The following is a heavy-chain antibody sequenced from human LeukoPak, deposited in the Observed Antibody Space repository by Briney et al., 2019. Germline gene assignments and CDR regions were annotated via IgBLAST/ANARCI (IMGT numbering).Heavy chain of an antibody. Sequence: SETLSLTCTVSGGSISSYYWSWIRQPPGKGLEWIGYIYYSGNTNYNPSLKSRVTISVDTSKNQFSLKLSSVTAADTAVYYCARDKRNNWFDPWGQGTLVTVSS. CDR2: IYYSGNT. V-gene: IGHV4-59*01. CDR1: GGSISSYY. CDR3: ARDKRNNWFDP. J-gene: IGHJ5*02.